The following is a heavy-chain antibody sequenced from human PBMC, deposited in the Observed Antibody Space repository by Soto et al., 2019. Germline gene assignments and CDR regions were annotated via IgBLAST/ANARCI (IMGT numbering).Heavy chain of an antibody. V-gene: IGHV3-33*01. CDR2: IWYDGSNK. D-gene: IGHD3-16*02. CDR1: GFTFSSYG. Sequence: QVQLVESGGGVVQPGRSLRLSCAASGFTFSSYGMHWVRQAPGKGLEWVAVIWYDGSNKYYADSVKGRFTISRDNSKNTLYLQMNSLRAEDTAVYYCAREGSSPAYYDYVWGSYRPYYYGMDVW. J-gene: IGHJ6*01. CDR3: AREGSSPAYYDYVWGSYRPYYYGMDV.